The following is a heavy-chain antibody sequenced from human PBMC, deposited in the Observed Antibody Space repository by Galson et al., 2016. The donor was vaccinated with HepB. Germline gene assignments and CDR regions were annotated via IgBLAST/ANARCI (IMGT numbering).Heavy chain of an antibody. CDR1: GFTFNDYA. D-gene: IGHD3-10*01. CDR3: AKATSGSAYGSRYFQH. Sequence: FLRLPCAISGFTFNDYAMHWGRLAPGKGLEWVSGISWNRGRIDYADSVKGRFPVSRANAKNSLYLQINSLRAEDTALYYCAKATSGSAYGSRYFQHWGQGTLVTVSS. J-gene: IGHJ1*01. V-gene: IGHV3-9*01. CDR2: ISWNRGRI.